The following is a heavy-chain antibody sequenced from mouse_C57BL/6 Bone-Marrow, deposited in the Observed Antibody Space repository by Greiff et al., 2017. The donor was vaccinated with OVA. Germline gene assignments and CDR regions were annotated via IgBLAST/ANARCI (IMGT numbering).Heavy chain of an antibody. J-gene: IGHJ2*01. D-gene: IGHD1-1*01. Sequence: VQLQESGAELAKPGASVKLSCKASGYTFTSSWMHWVKQRPGQGLEWIGYINPSSGYTKYNQKFKDKATLTADKSSSTAYLQLSSLTSEDTAIYYCGGYYGSSYEDFDYWGQGTTLTVSS. CDR2: INPSSGYT. V-gene: IGHV1-7*01. CDR3: GGYYGSSYEDFDY. CDR1: GYTFTSSW.